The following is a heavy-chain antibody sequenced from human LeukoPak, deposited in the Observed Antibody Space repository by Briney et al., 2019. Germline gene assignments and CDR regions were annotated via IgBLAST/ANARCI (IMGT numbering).Heavy chain of an antibody. CDR1: GGSISSYY. CDR3: ASRTSPYHYDSSGYWYAFDI. V-gene: IGHV4-59*01. J-gene: IGHJ3*02. Sequence: SETLSLTCTASGGSISSYYWSWIRQPPGKGLEWIGYIYYSGSTNYNPSLKSRVTIPVDTSKNQFYLMLSSVTAANTAVYDCASRTSPYHYDSSGYWYAFDIWGQGTMVTVSS. CDR2: IYYSGST. D-gene: IGHD3-22*01.